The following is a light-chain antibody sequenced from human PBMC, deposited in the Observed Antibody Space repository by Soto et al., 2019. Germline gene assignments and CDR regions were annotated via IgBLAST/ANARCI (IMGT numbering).Light chain of an antibody. CDR3: QKYNDAPRT. J-gene: IGKJ1*01. V-gene: IGKV1-27*01. CDR1: QDISNY. CDR2: EAS. Sequence: QMTQSPSSLSASVGDRVTITCRASQDISNYLAWYQQKPGGAPKLLIYEASTLQSGVPSRFSGSGSGADFTHTISSLQPEDVAIYYCQKYNDAPRTFGQGTRVEMK.